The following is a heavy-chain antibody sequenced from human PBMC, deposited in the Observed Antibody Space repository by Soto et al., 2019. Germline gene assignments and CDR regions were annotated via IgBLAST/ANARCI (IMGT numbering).Heavy chain of an antibody. CDR1: GYTFTSYA. Sequence: QVQLVQSGAEVKKPGASVKVSCKASGYTFTSYAMHWVRQAPGQRLEWMGWINAGYGNTKYSQKFQGRVTITRDTSASTAYMELSSLRSEDTAVYYCARDLGGWTHYWGQGTLVTVSS. J-gene: IGHJ4*02. D-gene: IGHD6-19*01. CDR2: INAGYGNT. V-gene: IGHV1-3*01. CDR3: ARDLGGWTHY.